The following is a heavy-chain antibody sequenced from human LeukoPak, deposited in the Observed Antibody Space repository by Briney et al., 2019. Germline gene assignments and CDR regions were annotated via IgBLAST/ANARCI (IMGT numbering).Heavy chain of an antibody. Sequence: SETLSLTCTVSGGSISSSSYYWGWIRQPPGKGLEWIGSIYYSGSTYYNPSLKSRVTISVDKSKNQFSLKLSSVTAADTAVYYCARQSHRYGDYADDYWGQGTLVTVSS. V-gene: IGHV4-39*07. D-gene: IGHD4-17*01. CDR2: IYYSGST. J-gene: IGHJ4*02. CDR3: ARQSHRYGDYADDY. CDR1: GGSISSSSYY.